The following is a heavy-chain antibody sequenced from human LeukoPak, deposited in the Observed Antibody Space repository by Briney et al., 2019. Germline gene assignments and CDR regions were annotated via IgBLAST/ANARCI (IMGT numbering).Heavy chain of an antibody. CDR1: GGSFSGYY. J-gene: IGHJ4*02. CDR3: ARRRDGYNPQEFDY. D-gene: IGHD5-24*01. CDR2: INHSGST. Sequence: SETLSLTCAVYGGSFSGYYWSWIRQPPGKGLEWIGEINHSGSTNYNPSLKSRVTISVDTSKNQFSLKLSSVTAADTAVYYCARRRDGYNPQEFDYWGQGTLVTVSS. V-gene: IGHV4-34*01.